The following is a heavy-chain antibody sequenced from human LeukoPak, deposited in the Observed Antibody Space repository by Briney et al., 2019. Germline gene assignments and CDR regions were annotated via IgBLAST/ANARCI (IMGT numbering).Heavy chain of an antibody. D-gene: IGHD6-19*01. V-gene: IGHV3-53*01. CDR3: ASGYSSAWYVY. CDR1: GFTVSSNY. J-gene: IGHJ4*02. Sequence: GGSLRLSCAASGFTVSSNYMSWVRQAPGKGLEWVSVIYSGGSTDYADSVQGRFTISRDNSKNTLYLQMSSLRAEDTAVYYCASGYSSAWYVYWGQGTLVTVSS. CDR2: IYSGGST.